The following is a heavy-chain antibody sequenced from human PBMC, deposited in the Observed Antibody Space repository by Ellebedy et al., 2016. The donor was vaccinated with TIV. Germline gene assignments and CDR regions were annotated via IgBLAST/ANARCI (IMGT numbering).Heavy chain of an antibody. D-gene: IGHD3-10*01. CDR2: ISSSSSYT. Sequence: GGSLRLSXAASGFTFSDYYMSWIRQAPGKGLEWVSYISSSSSYTNYADSVKGRFTISRDNAKNSLYLQMNSLRAEDTAVYYCARGITMVRGVFDYWGQGTLVTVSS. J-gene: IGHJ4*02. CDR3: ARGITMVRGVFDY. CDR1: GFTFSDYY. V-gene: IGHV3-11*05.